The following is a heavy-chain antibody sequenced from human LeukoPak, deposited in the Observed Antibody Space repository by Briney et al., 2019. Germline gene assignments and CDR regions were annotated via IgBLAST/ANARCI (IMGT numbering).Heavy chain of an antibody. D-gene: IGHD5-18*01. CDR2: ISSSSSYI. Sequence: GGSLRLSCAASGFTFSSYSMNWVRQAPGKGLEWVSSISSSSSYIYYADSVKGRFTISRDNAKNSLYLQMNSLRAEDTAVYYCARVDTAMVSLGRLSARDDYWCQGTLVTVSS. CDR1: GFTFSSYS. J-gene: IGHJ4*02. V-gene: IGHV3-21*01. CDR3: ARVDTAMVSLGRLSARDDY.